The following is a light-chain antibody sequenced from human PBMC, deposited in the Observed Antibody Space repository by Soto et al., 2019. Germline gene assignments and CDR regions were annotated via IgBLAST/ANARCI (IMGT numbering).Light chain of an antibody. CDR2: AAS. J-gene: IGKJ1*01. CDR1: QTIIGY. Sequence: TQSPSSLSASIGDSVTITCRASQTIIGYLNWYQQKPGKAPRLLINAASNLQSGVPSRFRGSGSETDFTLTITSLQPEDFATYDCQQSYTTPRTFGQGTKVEIQ. CDR3: QQSYTTPRT. V-gene: IGKV1-39*01.